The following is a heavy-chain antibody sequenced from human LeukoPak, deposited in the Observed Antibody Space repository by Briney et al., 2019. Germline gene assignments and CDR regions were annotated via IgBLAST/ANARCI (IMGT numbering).Heavy chain of an antibody. Sequence: PGGSLRLSCAASGFSFSFYTMTWVRQAPGKGLEWVVVISYDGSNRYYADSVKGRFTISRDNSKNTLYLQMNSLRAEDTAVYYCAKAQGGYDTKTGRYYYYGMDVWGQGTTVTVSS. CDR2: ISYDGSNR. V-gene: IGHV3-30*18. CDR1: GFSFSFYT. CDR3: AKAQGGYDTKTGRYYYYGMDV. J-gene: IGHJ6*02. D-gene: IGHD5-12*01.